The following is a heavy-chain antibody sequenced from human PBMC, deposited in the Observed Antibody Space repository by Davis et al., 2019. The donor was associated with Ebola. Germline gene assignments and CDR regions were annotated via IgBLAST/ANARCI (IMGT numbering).Heavy chain of an antibody. Sequence: PGGSLRLSCAASGFIFGSFAMNWVRQAPGKGLEWVSSISSSSSYIYYADSVKGRFTISRDNARHSLLLQMNNLKVEDTGVYYCVPGTWIRGQGMRVTVSA. J-gene: IGHJ4*02. D-gene: IGHD5-18*01. CDR1: GFIFGSFA. CDR3: VPGTWI. V-gene: IGHV3-21*04. CDR2: ISSSSSYI.